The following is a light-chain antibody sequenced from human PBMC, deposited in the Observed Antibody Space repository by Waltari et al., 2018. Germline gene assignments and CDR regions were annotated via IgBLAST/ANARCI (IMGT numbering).Light chain of an antibody. CDR2: EVS. Sequence: QSALTQPPSVSGSPGQSVTISCTGTSSDVGSYNRVSWYQQPPDTAPQLIIYEVSDRPSWVPDRFSGSKSANTAFLTISGLQAEDEADYFCSSYTSSSTWVFGTGTKVTVL. CDR1: SSDVGSYNR. CDR3: SSYTSSSTWV. V-gene: IGLV2-18*02. J-gene: IGLJ1*01.